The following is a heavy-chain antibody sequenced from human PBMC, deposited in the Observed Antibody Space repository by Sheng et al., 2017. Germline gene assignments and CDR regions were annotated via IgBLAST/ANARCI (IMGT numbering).Heavy chain of an antibody. CDR3: ANDRSYDAFDI. J-gene: IGHJ3*02. CDR2: IYTSGST. CDR1: WLRQRYY. Sequence: QVQLQESGPGAGEAFGDPVPHLHCLWWLRQRYYWTWIRQPAGKGLEWIGRIYTSGSTNYQPVPRESNQHVSRHVPEPDLLHLHSVTAADTAIYYCANDRSYDAFDIWGPGTLVTVSS. V-gene: IGHV4-4*07. D-gene: IGHD1-26*01.